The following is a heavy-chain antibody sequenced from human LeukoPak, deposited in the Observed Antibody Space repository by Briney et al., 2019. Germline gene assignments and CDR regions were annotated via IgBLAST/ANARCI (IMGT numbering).Heavy chain of an antibody. J-gene: IGHJ4*02. CDR2: IIPVFGTT. V-gene: IGHV1-69*06. Sequence: SVKVSCKASGGTFSSYAISWVRLTPGQGLEWLGGIIPVFGTTTYAQKFRAKVTMTADKSTNTAYLEISSLTSDDTAVYYCARCSPGDSSNFYAVLQYWGQGTQVTVST. D-gene: IGHD3-22*01. CDR1: GGTFSSYA. CDR3: ARCSPGDSSNFYAVLQY.